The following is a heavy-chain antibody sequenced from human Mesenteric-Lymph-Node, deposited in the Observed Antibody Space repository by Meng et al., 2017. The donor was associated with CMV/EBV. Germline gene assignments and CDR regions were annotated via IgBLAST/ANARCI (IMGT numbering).Heavy chain of an antibody. D-gene: IGHD3-22*01. J-gene: IGHJ6*02. Sequence: GGSLRLSCTASGFTFRSYGMHWVRQAPGKGLEWVTFIRHGGSNKYYVDSVKGRFTISRDDSKNTLYLQMDSLRPEDTAVYYCAKDYDTSGYYSMYHYYGMDVWGQGTTVTVSS. V-gene: IGHV3-30*02. CDR3: AKDYDTSGYYSMYHYYGMDV. CDR1: GFTFRSYG. CDR2: IRHGGSNK.